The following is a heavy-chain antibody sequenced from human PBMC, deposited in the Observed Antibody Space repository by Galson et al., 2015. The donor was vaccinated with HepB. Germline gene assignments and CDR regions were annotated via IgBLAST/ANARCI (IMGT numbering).Heavy chain of an antibody. CDR1: GYTFTGHY. J-gene: IGHJ2*01. CDR2: INPNSGGT. Sequence: SVKVSCKASGYTFTGHYMHWVRQAPGQGLEWMGWINPNSGGTNYVQKFLGRVTMTRDTSISTAYMDLSGLRSDDTAVYYCARGEGQHSSGWYDWYFDLWGRGTLVTVSS. D-gene: IGHD6-19*01. CDR3: ARGEGQHSSGWYDWYFDL. V-gene: IGHV1-2*02.